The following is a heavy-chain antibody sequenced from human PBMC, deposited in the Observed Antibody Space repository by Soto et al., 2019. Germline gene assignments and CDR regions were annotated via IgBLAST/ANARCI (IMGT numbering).Heavy chain of an antibody. Sequence: GESLKISCKGSGYSFTSYWISWVRQMPGKGLEWMGRIDPSDSYTNYSPSFQGHVTISADKSISTAYLQWSSLKASDTAMYYCARHGTPIPILVVEKKLREYSWFDPWGQGTLVTV. V-gene: IGHV5-10-1*01. CDR3: ARHGTPIPILVVEKKLREYSWFDP. CDR1: GYSFTSYW. J-gene: IGHJ5*02. D-gene: IGHD3-22*01. CDR2: IDPSDSYT.